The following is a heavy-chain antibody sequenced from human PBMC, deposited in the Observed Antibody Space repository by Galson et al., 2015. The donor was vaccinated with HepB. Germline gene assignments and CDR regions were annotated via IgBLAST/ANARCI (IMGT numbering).Heavy chain of an antibody. CDR3: ARSNDCSSTSCYEGWFDP. CDR1: GGSISSYY. D-gene: IGHD2-2*01. Sequence: LSLTCTVSGGSISSYYWSWIRQHPGKGLEWIGYIYYSGSTYYNPSLKSRVTISVDTSKNQFSLKLSSVTAADTAVYYCARSNDCSSTSCYEGWFDPWGQGTLVTVSS. V-gene: IGHV4-59*06. CDR2: IYYSGST. J-gene: IGHJ5*02.